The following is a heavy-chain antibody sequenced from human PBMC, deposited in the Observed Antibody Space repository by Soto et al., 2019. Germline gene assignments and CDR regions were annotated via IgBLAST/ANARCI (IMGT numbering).Heavy chain of an antibody. CDR1: GFTFSSYA. D-gene: IGHD6-25*01. V-gene: IGHV3-23*01. Sequence: GSLRLSCAASGFTFSSYAMSWVRQAPGKGLEWVSAISGSGGSTYYADSVKGRFTISRDNSKNTLYLQMNSLRAEDTAVYYFAKDLHRGRHANRAQHTLLTVSS. CDR2: ISGSGGST. CDR3: AKDLHRGRHAN. J-gene: IGHJ1*01.